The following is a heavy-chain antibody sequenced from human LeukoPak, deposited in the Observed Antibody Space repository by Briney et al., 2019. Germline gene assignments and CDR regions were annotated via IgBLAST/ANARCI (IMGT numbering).Heavy chain of an antibody. V-gene: IGHV4-30-2*01. CDR2: IYYSGTT. CDR3: AREGYGDYAFDI. J-gene: IGHJ3*02. D-gene: IGHD4-17*01. CDR1: GGSISSGGYS. Sequence: SGTLSLTCAVSGGSISSGGYSWRWIRQPPGKGLEWIVYIYYSGTTYYNPSLKSRATISVDRSKNQFSLKLSSVTAADTAVYFCAREGYGDYAFDIWGQGTVVTVSS.